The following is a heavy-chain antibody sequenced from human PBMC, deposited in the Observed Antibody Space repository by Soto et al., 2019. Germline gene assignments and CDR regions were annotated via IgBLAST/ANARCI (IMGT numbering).Heavy chain of an antibody. CDR3: ARMMRIAVAGTLMVWFDP. CDR2: IFSNDEK. J-gene: IGHJ5*02. V-gene: IGHV2-26*01. Sequence: GSGPTLVNPTETLTMACTVSGFSLRNARMGVSWIRQPPGKALEWLAHIFSNDEKSYSTSLKSRLTISKDTSKSQVVLTMTNMDPVDTATYYCARMMRIAVAGTLMVWFDPWGQGTLVTVSS. D-gene: IGHD6-19*01. CDR1: GFSLRNARMG.